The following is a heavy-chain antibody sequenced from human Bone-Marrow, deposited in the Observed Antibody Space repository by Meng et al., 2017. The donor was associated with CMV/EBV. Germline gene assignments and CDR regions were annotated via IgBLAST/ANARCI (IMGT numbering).Heavy chain of an antibody. Sequence: GGSLRLSCAASGFTFSSYAMHWVRQAPGKGLEWVAVISYDGSNKYYADSVKGRFTISRDNSKNTLYLQMNSLRAEDTAVYYCARGPVNSKYYYYGMDVWGQGTTVTVSS. CDR3: ARGPVNSKYYYYGMDV. CDR2: ISYDGSNK. D-gene: IGHD4-17*01. CDR1: GFTFSSYA. J-gene: IGHJ6*02. V-gene: IGHV3-30*14.